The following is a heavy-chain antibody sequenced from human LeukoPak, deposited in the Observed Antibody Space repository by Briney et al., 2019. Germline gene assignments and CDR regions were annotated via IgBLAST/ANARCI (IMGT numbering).Heavy chain of an antibody. CDR2: IYYRGST. D-gene: IGHD6-6*01. V-gene: IGHV4-39*01. CDR3: ARNQLSSSLRRGYFDY. Sequence: SETLSLTCTVSGGSISSSSHYWGWIRQPPGKGLEWIGSIYYRGSTNYNPSLKSRVTISVDTSKNQFSLKVSSVTAADTAVYYCARNQLSSSLRRGYFDYWGQGKLVTVSS. J-gene: IGHJ4*02. CDR1: GGSISSSSHY.